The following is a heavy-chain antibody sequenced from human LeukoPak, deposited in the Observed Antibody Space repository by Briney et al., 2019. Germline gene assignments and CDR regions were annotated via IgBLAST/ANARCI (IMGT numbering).Heavy chain of an antibody. CDR3: AKGPTDYGGYGHY. D-gene: IGHD4-17*01. V-gene: IGHV3-30*18. CDR2: MTYDGSNK. CDR1: GFTFSSYG. Sequence: GGSLRLSCAASGFTFSSYGMHWVRQAPGKGLEWVAVMTYDGSNKYYADSVRGRFTISRDNSKNTLYLQMNSLRAEDTAVYYCAKGPTDYGGYGHYWGQGTLVTVSS. J-gene: IGHJ4*02.